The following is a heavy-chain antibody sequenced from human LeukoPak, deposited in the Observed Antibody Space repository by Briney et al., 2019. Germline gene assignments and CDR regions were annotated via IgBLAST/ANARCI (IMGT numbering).Heavy chain of an antibody. CDR3: AREVPLDYGDFSYFDY. CDR2: ISSSSNYI. J-gene: IGHJ4*02. D-gene: IGHD4-17*01. Sequence: GGSLRLSCAASGFTFSSYSMNWVRQAPGKGLEWVSSISSSSNYIYYADSVKGRFTISRDNAKNSLYLQMNSLRAEDTAFYYCAREVPLDYGDFSYFDYWGQGTLVTVSS. V-gene: IGHV3-21*04. CDR1: GFTFSSYS.